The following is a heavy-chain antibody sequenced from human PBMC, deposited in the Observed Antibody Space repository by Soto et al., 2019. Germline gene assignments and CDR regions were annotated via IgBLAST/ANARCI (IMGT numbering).Heavy chain of an antibody. D-gene: IGHD2-15*01. CDR1: GGSISSYY. Sequence: QVQLQESGPGLVKPSETLSLTCTVSGGSISSYYWSWIRQPPGKGLEWIGYIYYSGSTNYNPSLKSPFTLSEATSKTQFSLRLSSVTVADTAVYYCARRYGGTFDYWGQGTLVTVSS. J-gene: IGHJ4*02. V-gene: IGHV4-59*08. CDR2: IYYSGST. CDR3: ARRYGGTFDY.